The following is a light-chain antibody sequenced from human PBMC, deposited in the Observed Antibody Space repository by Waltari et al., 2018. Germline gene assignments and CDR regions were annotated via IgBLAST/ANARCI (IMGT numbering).Light chain of an antibody. CDR2: KAS. CDR1: QSISTW. Sequence: DIQMTQSPSTLSASVGDRVTITCRASQSISTWLAWYQQKPGKAPNLLIYKASNLESGVPSSFSGSGSGTEFTLTISSLQPDDFATYYCQQYSTYYTFGQGTKLEIK. CDR3: QQYSTYYT. V-gene: IGKV1-5*03. J-gene: IGKJ2*01.